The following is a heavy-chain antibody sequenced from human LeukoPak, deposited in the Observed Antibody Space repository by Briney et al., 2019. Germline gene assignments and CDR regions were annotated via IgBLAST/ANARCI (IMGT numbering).Heavy chain of an antibody. CDR3: AREARITIFGVVTIMMAFDP. CDR2: VNTNTGNP. D-gene: IGHD3-3*01. CDR1: GYTFTSYA. V-gene: IGHV7-4-1*02. J-gene: IGHJ5*02. Sequence: ASVKVSCKASGYTFTSYAMNWVRQAPGQGLEWMGWVNTNTGNPTYAQGFTGRFVFSLDTSVSTAYLQISSLKAEDTAVYYCAREARITIFGVVTIMMAFDPWGQGTLVTVSS.